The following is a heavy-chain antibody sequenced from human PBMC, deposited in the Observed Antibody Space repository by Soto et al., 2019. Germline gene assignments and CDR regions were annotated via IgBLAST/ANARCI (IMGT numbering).Heavy chain of an antibody. J-gene: IGHJ5*02. V-gene: IGHV4-39*01. CDR2: IYYSGST. CDR1: GGSISSGSSY. Sequence: SETLSLTCTVSGGSISSGSSYWGWIRQPPGKGLEWIGSIYYSGSTSYNPSLKSRVTMSVDTPKNQFSLKLSSVTAADTAVYYCARVPDRWGQGTLVTVSS. D-gene: IGHD2-2*01. CDR3: ARVPDR.